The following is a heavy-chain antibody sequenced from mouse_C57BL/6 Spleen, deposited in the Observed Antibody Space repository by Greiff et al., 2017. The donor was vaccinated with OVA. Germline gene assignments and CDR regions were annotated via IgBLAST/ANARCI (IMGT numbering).Heavy chain of an antibody. J-gene: IGHJ1*03. D-gene: IGHD4-1*01. Sequence: EVQLVESGGDLVKPGGSLKLSCAASGFTFSSYGMSWVRQTPDKRLEWVATISSGGSYTYYPDSVKGRFTISRDNAKNTLYLQMSSLESEDTAMYYCARPSGTSWYFDVWGTGTTVTVSS. CDR2: ISSGGSYT. V-gene: IGHV5-6*01. CDR3: ARPSGTSWYFDV. CDR1: GFTFSSYG.